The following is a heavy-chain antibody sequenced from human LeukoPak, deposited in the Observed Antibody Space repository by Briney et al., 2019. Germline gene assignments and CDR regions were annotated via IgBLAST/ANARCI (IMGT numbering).Heavy chain of an antibody. J-gene: IGHJ5*02. Sequence: PSETLSLTCTVYGGSFTAFYWSWIRQPPGKGLEWVGEVHHSGTTNYNPSLKSRVTLSVDTSKNQFSLRLSSVTAADTAIYYCARGGYYGSGNDFRFDPWGQGTLVTVSS. CDR1: GGSFTAFY. CDR3: ARGGYYGSGNDFRFDP. V-gene: IGHV4-34*01. D-gene: IGHD3-10*01. CDR2: VHHSGTT.